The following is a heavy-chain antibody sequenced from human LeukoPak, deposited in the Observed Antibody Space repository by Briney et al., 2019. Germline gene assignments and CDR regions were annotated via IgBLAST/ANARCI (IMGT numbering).Heavy chain of an antibody. CDR3: AASITMVRGVIAGSFDY. J-gene: IGHJ4*02. CDR1: GGTFSSYA. Sequence: ASVKVSCKASGGTFSSYAISWVRQAPGQGLEWMGRIIPILGIANYAQKFQGRVTITADKSTSTAYMELSSLRSEDTAVYYCAASITMVRGVIAGSFDYWGQGTLVTVSS. V-gene: IGHV1-69*04. CDR2: IIPILGIA. D-gene: IGHD3-10*01.